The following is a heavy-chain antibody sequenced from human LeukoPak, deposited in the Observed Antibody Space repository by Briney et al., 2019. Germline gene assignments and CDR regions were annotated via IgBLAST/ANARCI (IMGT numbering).Heavy chain of an antibody. CDR3: ARGFRWYVDYYGMDV. Sequence: PGGSLRLSCAASGFPFSSYWMSWVRQAPGKGLEWVANIKQDGSEKYYVDSVKGRFTISRDNAKNSLYLQMNSLRAEDTAVYYCARGFRWYVDYYGMDVWGQGTTVTVSS. CDR1: GFPFSSYW. J-gene: IGHJ6*02. CDR2: IKQDGSEK. V-gene: IGHV3-7*01. D-gene: IGHD6-13*01.